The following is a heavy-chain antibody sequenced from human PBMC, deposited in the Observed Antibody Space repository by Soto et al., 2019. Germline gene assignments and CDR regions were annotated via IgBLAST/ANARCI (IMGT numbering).Heavy chain of an antibody. Sequence: ASVKVSCKASGYTFSTYGISWVRQAPGQGLEWMGWINTHNGNTNYAQNLQGRVTMTADTSTSTAYMELRSLRSDDTAVYYCTREGSAPYSYYGMDVWGQGTTVTVSS. CDR2: INTHNGNT. CDR3: TREGSAPYSYYGMDV. V-gene: IGHV1-18*01. J-gene: IGHJ6*02. CDR1: GYTFSTYG. D-gene: IGHD3-16*01.